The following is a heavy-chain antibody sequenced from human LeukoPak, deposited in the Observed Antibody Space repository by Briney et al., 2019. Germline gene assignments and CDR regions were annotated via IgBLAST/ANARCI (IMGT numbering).Heavy chain of an antibody. CDR2: INPNSGAT. D-gene: IGHD6-19*01. CDR3: ARDERSSGPLFDY. V-gene: IGHV1-2*02. CDR1: GYTFAAYY. Sequence: GASVKVSCKTSGYTFAAYYIHWVRQAPGQGLEWMGWINPNSGATNYAQKFQGRVTMTRDTSISTAYMELSRLRSDDTAVYYCARDERSSGPLFDYWGQGTLVTVSS. J-gene: IGHJ4*02.